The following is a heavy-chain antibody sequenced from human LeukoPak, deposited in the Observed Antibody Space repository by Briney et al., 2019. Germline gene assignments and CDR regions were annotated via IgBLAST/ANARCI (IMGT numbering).Heavy chain of an antibody. CDR3: VRRSYSSGFYYFDY. CDR2: IYYSGST. J-gene: IGHJ4*02. CDR1: GGSITSYY. D-gene: IGHD6-25*01. V-gene: IGHV4-59*08. Sequence: PSETLSLTCTVSGGSITSYYWSWIRQSPGKGLEWIGYIYYSGSTNYNPSLKSRVTISVDTSKNQFSLKLSSVTAADTAVYYCVRRSYSSGFYYFDYWGQGTLVTVSS.